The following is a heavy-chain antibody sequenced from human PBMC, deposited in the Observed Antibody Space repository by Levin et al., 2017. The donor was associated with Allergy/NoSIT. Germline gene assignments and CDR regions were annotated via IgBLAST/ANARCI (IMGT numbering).Heavy chain of an antibody. V-gene: IGHV4-39*01. Sequence: SETLSLTCTVSGGSISSSTYYWGWIRQPPGKGLEWIGSIYDSDNTYYNPSLKSRVTISVDTSKNQFSLKLSSVTAADTAVYYCARQIVYRAAGGTQTGRYYFDYWGQGTLVTVSS. CDR3: ARQIVYRAAGGTQTGRYYFDY. CDR2: IYDSDNT. J-gene: IGHJ4*02. CDR1: GGSISSSTYY. D-gene: IGHD6-13*01.